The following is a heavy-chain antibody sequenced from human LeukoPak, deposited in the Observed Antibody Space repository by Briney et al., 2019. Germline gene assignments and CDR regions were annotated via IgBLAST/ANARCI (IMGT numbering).Heavy chain of an antibody. V-gene: IGHV4-30-2*01. D-gene: IGHD5-24*01. CDR2: IYHSGST. J-gene: IGHJ4*02. Sequence: SQTLSLTCTVSGGSISSGGYYWSWIRQPPGKGLEWIGYIYHSGSTYYNPSLKSRVTISVDTSKNQFSLKLSSVTAADTAVYYCARLEDGYFQPDYWGQGTLVTVSS. CDR1: GGSISSGGYY. CDR3: ARLEDGYFQPDY.